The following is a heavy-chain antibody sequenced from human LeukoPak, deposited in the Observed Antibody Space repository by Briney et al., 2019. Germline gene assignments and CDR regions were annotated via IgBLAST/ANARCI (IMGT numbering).Heavy chain of an antibody. CDR1: GGTFISYA. Sequence: ASVKVSCKASGGTFISYAISWVRQAPGQGLEWMGWISAYNGNTNYAQNFQGRVTMTTDTSTNTAYMELRSLRSDDTAIYYCARDRSSSDYWGQGTLVTVSS. CDR3: ARDRSSSDY. CDR2: ISAYNGNT. V-gene: IGHV1-18*01. J-gene: IGHJ4*02. D-gene: IGHD6-6*01.